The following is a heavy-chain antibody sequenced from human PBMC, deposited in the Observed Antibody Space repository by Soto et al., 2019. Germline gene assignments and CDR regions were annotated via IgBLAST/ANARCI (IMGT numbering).Heavy chain of an antibody. D-gene: IGHD5-18*01. CDR3: ARVDTAMVTGFDY. CDR2: ISGSGGST. J-gene: IGHJ4*02. CDR1: GFTFSSYA. Sequence: EVQLLESGGGLVQPGGSLRLSCAASGFTFSSYAMSWVRQAPGKGLEWVSAISGSGGSTYYADSVKGRFTISRDNSKNTLYLQMNSLRAEDTAVYYCARVDTAMVTGFDYWGQGTLVTVSS. V-gene: IGHV3-23*01.